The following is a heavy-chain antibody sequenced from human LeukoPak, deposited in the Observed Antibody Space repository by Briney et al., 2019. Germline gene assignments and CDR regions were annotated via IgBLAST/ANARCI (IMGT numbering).Heavy chain of an antibody. V-gene: IGHV4-38-2*02. J-gene: IGHJ4*02. CDR2: IYHSGST. D-gene: IGHD3-10*01. CDR3: ASSGVWFGPPRDY. Sequence: SETLSLTCTVSGYSISSGYYWGWIRQPPGKGLEWIGSIYHSGSTYYNPSLKSRVTISVDTSKNQFSLKLSSVTAADTAVYYCASSGVWFGPPRDYWGQGTLVTVSS. CDR1: GYSISSGYY.